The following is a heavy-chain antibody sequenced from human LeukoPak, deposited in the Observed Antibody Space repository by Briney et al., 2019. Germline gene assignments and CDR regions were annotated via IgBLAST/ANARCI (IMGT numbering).Heavy chain of an antibody. D-gene: IGHD3-10*01. V-gene: IGHV3-23*01. CDR3: AKRGPIYSSTPGNYFDY. Sequence: GGSLRLSCVASGFTFRNCGMTWVRQAPGKGLEWVSTISCSDDGTYYADSVRGRFTISRDNSKNTLYLQMKALRDEDTATYYCAKRGPIYSSTPGNYFDYWGQGTLVTVSS. J-gene: IGHJ4*02. CDR1: GFTFRNCG. CDR2: ISCSDDGT.